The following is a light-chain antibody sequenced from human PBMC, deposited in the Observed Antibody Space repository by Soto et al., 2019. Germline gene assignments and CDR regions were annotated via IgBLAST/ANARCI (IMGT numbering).Light chain of an antibody. Sequence: QSVLTQPASVSGSPGQSITISCTGTSSDIGGYNYVSWYQQHPGKAPKLMIYDVSNRPSGVSNRFSGSKSGNTASLTISGLQAEDEADYYCSSQAVSSTLVFGGGTKSPS. J-gene: IGLJ2*01. CDR2: DVS. CDR1: SSDIGGYNY. CDR3: SSQAVSSTLV. V-gene: IGLV2-14*01.